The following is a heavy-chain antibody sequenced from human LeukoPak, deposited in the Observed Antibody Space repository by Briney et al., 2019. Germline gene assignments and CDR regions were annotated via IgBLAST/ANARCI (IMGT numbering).Heavy chain of an antibody. V-gene: IGHV1-46*01. Sequence: ASVKVSCKVSGYTLTELSMHWVRQAPGQGLEWMGIINPSGGSTSYAQKFQGRVTMTRDTSTSTVYMELSSLRSEDTAVYYCARGDRTAAANWFDPWGQGTLVTVSS. CDR3: ARGDRTAAANWFDP. J-gene: IGHJ5*02. D-gene: IGHD6-13*01. CDR1: GYTLTELS. CDR2: INPSGGST.